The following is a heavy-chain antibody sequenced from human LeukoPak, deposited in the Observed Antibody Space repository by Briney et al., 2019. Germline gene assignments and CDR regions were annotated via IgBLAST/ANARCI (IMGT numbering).Heavy chain of an antibody. CDR2: MSPNSNDT. V-gene: IGHV1-8*03. Sequence: ASVKVSCKTSGYTFSSFDINWARQAPGQGLEWMGWMSPNSNDTAYAQKFQGRVTISRNTSISTTYMELNSLRSEDTAVYYCARVAVLRGLNFYYYYMDVWGKGTTVTVSS. D-gene: IGHD3-9*01. CDR3: ARVAVLRGLNFYYYYMDV. CDR1: GYTFSSFD. J-gene: IGHJ6*03.